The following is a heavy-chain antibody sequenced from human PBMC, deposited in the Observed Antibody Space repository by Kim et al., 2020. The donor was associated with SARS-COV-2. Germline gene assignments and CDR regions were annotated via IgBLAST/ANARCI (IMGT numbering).Heavy chain of an antibody. V-gene: IGHV4-34*01. D-gene: IGHD3-22*01. CDR3: ARESSREAGHDSSGYPSFDY. CDR2: INHSGST. J-gene: IGHJ4*02. Sequence: SETLSLTCAVYGGSFSGYYWSWIRQPPGKGLEWIGEINHSGSTNYNPSLKSRVTISVDTSKNQFSLKLSSVTAAETAVYYCARESSREAGHDSSGYPSFDYWGQGTLVTVSS. CDR1: GGSFSGYY.